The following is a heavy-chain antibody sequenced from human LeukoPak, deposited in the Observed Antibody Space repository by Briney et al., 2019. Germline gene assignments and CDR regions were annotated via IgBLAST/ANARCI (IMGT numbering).Heavy chain of an antibody. J-gene: IGHJ6*03. CDR2: ISGSGDTT. V-gene: IGHV3-23*01. D-gene: IGHD5-12*01. Sequence: PGGSLRLSCAASGFTFSSYAMTWVRQAPGKGLKWVSTISGSGDTTYYADSVKGRLTISRDNSKNTLYLQMNSLRAEDTAVYYCAKCIVATNYYYYYMDVWGKGTTVTVSS. CDR1: GFTFSSYA. CDR3: AKCIVATNYYYYYMDV.